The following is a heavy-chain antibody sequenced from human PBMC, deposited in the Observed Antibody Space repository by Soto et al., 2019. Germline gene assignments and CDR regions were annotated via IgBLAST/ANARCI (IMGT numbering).Heavy chain of an antibody. CDR2: IKSKTDDGAT. V-gene: IGHV3-15*01. D-gene: IGHD2-2*01. J-gene: IGHJ4*02. CDR1: GFTLTNAW. Sequence: EVQLVESGGGLVKPGGSLRLSCGASGFTLTNAWMSWVRQAPGKGLEWVGRIKSKTDDGATDYAAPVKGRFTISRDDSKNTLYLQMDSLKTEETAVYYCTTDIEYSSSDYWGQGTLVTVSS. CDR3: TTDIEYSSSDY.